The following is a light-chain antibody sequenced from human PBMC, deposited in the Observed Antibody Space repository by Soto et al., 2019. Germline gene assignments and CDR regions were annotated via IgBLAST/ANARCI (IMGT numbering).Light chain of an antibody. J-gene: IGKJ1*01. CDR2: DAS. CDR3: QQYGSSGT. Sequence: EIVLTQSPATLSLSPGERATLSCRASQSISNYLAWYQKKPGQAPRLLIYDASNRATGIPARFSGSGSGTDFTLTISGLEPEDFAVYYCQQYGSSGTFGQGTKVDI. V-gene: IGKV3-11*01. CDR1: QSISNY.